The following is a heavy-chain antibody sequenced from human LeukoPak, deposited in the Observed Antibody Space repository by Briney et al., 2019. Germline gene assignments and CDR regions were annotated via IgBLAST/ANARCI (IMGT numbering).Heavy chain of an antibody. V-gene: IGHV3-53*04. CDR2: IYSGGST. J-gene: IGHJ4*02. CDR3: ARKPPLSSGWYL. CDR1: GFTVSSNY. D-gene: IGHD6-19*01. Sequence: GGSLRLSCAASGFTVSSNYMSWVRQAPGKGLEWVSVIYSGGSTYYAGSVKGRFTISRHNSKNTLYLQMNSLRAEDTAVYYCARKPPLSSGWYLRGQGTLVTVSS.